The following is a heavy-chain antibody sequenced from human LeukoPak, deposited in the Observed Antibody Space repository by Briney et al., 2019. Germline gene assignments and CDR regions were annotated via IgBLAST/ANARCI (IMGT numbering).Heavy chain of an antibody. V-gene: IGHV3-21*01. CDR1: GFTFSSYS. Sequence: GGSLRLSCAASGFTFSSYSMNWVRQAPGKGLEWVSSISSSSSYIYYADSVKGRFTISRDNAKNSLYLQMNSLRAEDTAVYYCASLSETDFPGNWFDPWGQGTLVTVSS. CDR3: ASLSETDFPGNWFDP. D-gene: IGHD2-21*02. J-gene: IGHJ5*02. CDR2: ISSSSSYI.